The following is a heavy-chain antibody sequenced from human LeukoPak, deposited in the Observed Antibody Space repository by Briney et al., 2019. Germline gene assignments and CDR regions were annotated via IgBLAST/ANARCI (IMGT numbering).Heavy chain of an antibody. CDR3: ARRRYYDSSGYLE. V-gene: IGHV4-30-4*08. J-gene: IGHJ1*01. CDR2: IYYSGST. Sequence: SETLSLTCTVSGGSISSGDYYWSWIRQPPGKGLEWIGYIYYSGSTYYSPSLKSRVTLSVDMSNNQFSLTLSSVTAADTALYFCARRRYYDSSGYLEWGQGTLVTVSS. D-gene: IGHD3-22*01. CDR1: GGSISSGDYY.